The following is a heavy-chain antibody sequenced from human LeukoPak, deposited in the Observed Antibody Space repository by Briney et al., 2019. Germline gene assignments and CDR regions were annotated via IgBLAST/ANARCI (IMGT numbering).Heavy chain of an antibody. Sequence: PSETLSLTCTVSDGSISSYYWSWIRQPPGKGLEWIGYIYYTENTNYNPSLKSRVTISVDTSKNQFSLNLTSVTAADTAVYYCAGGNFYDSRGHPYHFHYWGQGTLVTVPS. J-gene: IGHJ4*02. CDR2: IYYTENT. D-gene: IGHD3-22*01. V-gene: IGHV4-59*01. CDR1: DGSISSYY. CDR3: AGGNFYDSRGHPYHFHY.